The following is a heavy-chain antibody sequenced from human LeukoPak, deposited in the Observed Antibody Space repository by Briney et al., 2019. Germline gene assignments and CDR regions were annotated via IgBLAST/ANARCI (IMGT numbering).Heavy chain of an antibody. CDR3: ARGFHSYGLSYYFDY. D-gene: IGHD3-16*01. V-gene: IGHV3-53*01. CDR2: ISGGGDT. J-gene: IGHJ4*02. CDR1: DFQIRNFY. Sequence: GGSLRLSCAASDFQIRNFYISWVRQAPGKGLEWVSVISGGGDTSYSDSVKGRFTISRHTSKNTVFLQMNKLRVEDTAVYFCARGFHSYGLSYYFDYWGQGTGVTVSS.